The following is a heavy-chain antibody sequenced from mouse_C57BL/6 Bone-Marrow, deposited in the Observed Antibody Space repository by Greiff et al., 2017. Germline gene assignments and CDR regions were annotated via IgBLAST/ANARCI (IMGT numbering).Heavy chain of an antibody. V-gene: IGHV6-6*01. J-gene: IGHJ2*01. CDR2: IRNKANNHAT. D-gene: IGHD3-2*02. Sequence: EVQGVESGGGLVQPGGSMKLSCAASGFTFSDAWMDWVRQSPEKGLEWVAEIRNKANNHATYYAESVKGRFTISRDDSKSSVYLQMNSLRAEDTGIYYCTRRGRAAQAKGDFDYWGQGTTLTVSS. CDR3: TRRGRAAQAKGDFDY. CDR1: GFTFSDAW.